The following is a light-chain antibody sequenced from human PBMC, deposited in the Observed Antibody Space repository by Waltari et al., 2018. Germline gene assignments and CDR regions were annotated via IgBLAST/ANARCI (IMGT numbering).Light chain of an antibody. CDR2: SST. J-gene: IGLJ3*02. CDR1: TGPVASGHY. V-gene: IGLV7-43*01. Sequence: QTVVTQEPSLTVSPGGTVTLTCTSSTGPVASGHYPSWFQQMPGQAPRALIFSSTIKYSWTPARFSGSLLWGKAALTLSSVQPEDEADYYCLLHFGGDQLVFGGGTRLTVL. CDR3: LLHFGGDQLV.